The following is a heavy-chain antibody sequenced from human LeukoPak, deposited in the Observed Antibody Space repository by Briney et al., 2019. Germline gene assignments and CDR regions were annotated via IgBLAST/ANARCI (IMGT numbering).Heavy chain of an antibody. CDR3: APGDYDQLPATGY. V-gene: IGHV1-2*06. CDR2: INPNSGGT. J-gene: IGHJ4*02. CDR1: GYTFTGYY. D-gene: IGHD2-2*01. Sequence: ASVKVSCKASGYTFTGYYMHWVRQAPGQGLEWMGRINPNSGGTNYAQKFQGRVTMTRDTSISTAYMELRSLRSDDTAVYYCAPGDYDQLPATGYWGQGTLVTVSS.